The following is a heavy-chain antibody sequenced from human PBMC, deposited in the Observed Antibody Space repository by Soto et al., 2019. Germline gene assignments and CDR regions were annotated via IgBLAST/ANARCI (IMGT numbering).Heavy chain of an antibody. D-gene: IGHD1-1*01. CDR2: INAGNGNK. V-gene: IGHV1-3*01. CDR1: GYTFTSYA. J-gene: IGHJ6*02. CDR3: ARGTRDGYNFYYYYGMDV. Sequence: ASVKVSCKASGYTFTSYAMHWVRQAPGQRLEWMGWINAGNGNKKHSQKFQGRVTITRDTSASTAYMELSSLTSEDTAVYYCARGTRDGYNFYYYYGMDVWGQGTTVTVSS.